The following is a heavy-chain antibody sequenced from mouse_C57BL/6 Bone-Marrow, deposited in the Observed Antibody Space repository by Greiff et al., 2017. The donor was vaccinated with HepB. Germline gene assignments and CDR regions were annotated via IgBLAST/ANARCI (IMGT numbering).Heavy chain of an antibody. Sequence: VQLKESGPELVKPGASVKISCKASGYSFTDYNMNWVKQSNGKSLEWIGVINPNYGTTSYNQKFKGKATLTVDQSSSTAYMQLNSLTSEDSAVYYCARKGDILLGYYAMDYWGQGTSVTVSS. D-gene: IGHD1-1*01. CDR1: GYSFTDYN. CDR3: ARKGDILLGYYAMDY. CDR2: INPNYGTT. J-gene: IGHJ4*01. V-gene: IGHV1-39*01.